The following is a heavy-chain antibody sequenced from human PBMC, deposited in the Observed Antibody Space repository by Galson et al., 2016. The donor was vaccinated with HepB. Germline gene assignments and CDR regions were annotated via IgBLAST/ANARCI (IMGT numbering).Heavy chain of an antibody. V-gene: IGHV4-39*01. D-gene: IGHD3-3*01. Sequence: SETLSLTCAVSDGSIATPNLYWGWIRQPPGKGLEWIGTIYYSGTTYYNPSLKSRVTISVDMSKNQFSLNLSSVTAADTAVYYCARRRITIFGVVMGWFDPWGQGTLVTVSS. J-gene: IGHJ5*02. CDR3: ARRRITIFGVVMGWFDP. CDR1: DGSIATPNLY. CDR2: IYYSGTT.